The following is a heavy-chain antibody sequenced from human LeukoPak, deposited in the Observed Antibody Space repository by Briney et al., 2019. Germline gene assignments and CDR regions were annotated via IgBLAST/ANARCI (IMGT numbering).Heavy chain of an antibody. J-gene: IGHJ5*02. V-gene: IGHV4-4*07. Sequence: PSETLSLTCTVSGGSISSYYWSWIRQPAGKGLEWIGRIYTSGSTNYNPSLKSRVTMSVDTSKNQFSLKLSSVTAADTAVYYCARHVYSSSWYGLNWFDPWGQGTLVTVSS. CDR1: GGSISSYY. CDR3: ARHVYSSSWYGLNWFDP. D-gene: IGHD6-13*01. CDR2: IYTSGST.